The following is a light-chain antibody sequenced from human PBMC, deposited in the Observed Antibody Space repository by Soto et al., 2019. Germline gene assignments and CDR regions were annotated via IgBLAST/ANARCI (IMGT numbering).Light chain of an antibody. Sequence: DIQMTQSPSSLSASVGDRVTITCRASQSISSYLNWYQQKPGKAPKLLIYAASSLQSGVPSRFSGSGSVTDFTLTISSLQPEDFAIHYCQQSYSTPPWTFGQGTKVEIK. CDR1: QSISSY. V-gene: IGKV1-39*01. CDR2: AAS. CDR3: QQSYSTPPWT. J-gene: IGKJ1*01.